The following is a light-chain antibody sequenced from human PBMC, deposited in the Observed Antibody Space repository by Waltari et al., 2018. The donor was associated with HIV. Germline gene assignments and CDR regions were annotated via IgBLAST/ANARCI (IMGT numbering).Light chain of an antibody. CDR1: SSTIGKNS. J-gene: IGLJ1*01. CDR3: GTWDSSLSGGV. Sequence: QSVLTQPPSVSAAPGQKVTISCSGSSSTIGKNSVTWYQHLPGTAPKLLIYANNKRPSGIPDRFSGSKSGTSATLGITGLQTGDEADYYCGTWDSSLSGGVFGTGTKVTVL. CDR2: ANN. V-gene: IGLV1-51*01.